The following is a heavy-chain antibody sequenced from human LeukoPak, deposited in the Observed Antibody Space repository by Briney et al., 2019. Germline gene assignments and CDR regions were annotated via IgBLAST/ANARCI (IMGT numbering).Heavy chain of an antibody. CDR1: GFSLSTSGMC. Sequence: SGPALVKPTQTLTLTCTFSGFSLSTSGMCVSWIRQPPGKGLEWLARIDWDDDKYYSTSLKTRLTISKDTSKNQVVLTMTNMDPVDTATYYCARSMIAVAGTYFDYWGQGTLVTVSS. CDR3: ARSMIAVAGTYFDY. J-gene: IGHJ4*02. D-gene: IGHD6-19*01. CDR2: IDWDDDK. V-gene: IGHV2-70*11.